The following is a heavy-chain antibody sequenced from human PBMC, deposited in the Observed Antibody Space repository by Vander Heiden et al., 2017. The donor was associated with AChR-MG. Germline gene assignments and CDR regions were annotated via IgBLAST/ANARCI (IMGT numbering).Heavy chain of an antibody. J-gene: IGHJ6*03. V-gene: IGHV3-43*01. CDR2: ISWDGGST. Sequence: EVQLVESGGVVVQPGGSLRLSCAASGFTFDDYTMHWVRQAPGKGLEWVSLISWDGGSTYYADSVKGRFTISRDNSKNSLYLQMNSLRTEDTALYYCAKAEDYYYYMDVWGKGTTVTVSS. CDR1: GFTFDDYT. CDR3: AKAEDYYYYMDV.